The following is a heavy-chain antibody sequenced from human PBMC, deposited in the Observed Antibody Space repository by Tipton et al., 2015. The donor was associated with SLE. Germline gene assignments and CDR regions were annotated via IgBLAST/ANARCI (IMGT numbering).Heavy chain of an antibody. Sequence: TLSLTCAIYSGSFSGYHWSWIRQPAGKGLEWIGRIFTRGSTNENLSLKSRVTISLDTSKNQFSLKLSSVTAADTAVYYCARTLPDSSGLAFDHWGQGTLVTVSS. D-gene: IGHD3-22*01. CDR1: SGSFSGYH. CDR3: ARTLPDSSGLAFDH. J-gene: IGHJ4*02. V-gene: IGHV4-59*10. CDR2: IFTRGST.